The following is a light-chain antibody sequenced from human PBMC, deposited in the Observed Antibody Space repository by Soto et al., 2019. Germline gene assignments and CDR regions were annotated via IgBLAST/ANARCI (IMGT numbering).Light chain of an antibody. V-gene: IGKV1-9*01. CDR2: AAS. CDR3: QQLKSYPIT. CDR1: QGISSY. Sequence: DILLTQSPSFLSASVGDRVTMTCRASQGISSYLAWYQQKPGKAPKLLLYAASTLQSGVPSRFSGSGSGTEFTLTISSMQPEDFATYFCQQLKSYPITFGGGTKVEIK. J-gene: IGKJ4*01.